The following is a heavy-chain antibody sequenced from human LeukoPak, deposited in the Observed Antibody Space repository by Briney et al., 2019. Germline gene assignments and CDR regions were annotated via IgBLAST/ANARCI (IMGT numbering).Heavy chain of an antibody. V-gene: IGHV3-7*01. CDR2: IKRDGSEK. D-gene: IGHD2-15*01. CDR1: GFTFSTYW. J-gene: IGHJ5*02. Sequence: GGSLRLSCAASGFTFSTYWMSWVRQAPGKGLEWVANIKRDGSEKYYVDSVKGRFTISRDNAKNSLYLQMNSLRAEDTAVYYCVRDWLFGWSGGSCKDYFDPWGQGTLVTVSS. CDR3: VRDWLFGWSGGSCKDYFDP.